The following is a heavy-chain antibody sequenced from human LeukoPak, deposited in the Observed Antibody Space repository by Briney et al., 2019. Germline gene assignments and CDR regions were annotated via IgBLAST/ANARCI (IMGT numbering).Heavy chain of an antibody. V-gene: IGHV3-30*02. Sequence: GGSLRLSCEASGFTFSSYGMHWVRQAPGKGLEWVAFIRYDGSNKYYADSVKGRFTISRDNSKNTLYLQMNSLRAEDTAVYYCARGWDYGDYVPQNWFDPWGQGTLVTVSS. CDR3: ARGWDYGDYVPQNWFDP. CDR2: IRYDGSNK. J-gene: IGHJ5*02. CDR1: GFTFSSYG. D-gene: IGHD4-17*01.